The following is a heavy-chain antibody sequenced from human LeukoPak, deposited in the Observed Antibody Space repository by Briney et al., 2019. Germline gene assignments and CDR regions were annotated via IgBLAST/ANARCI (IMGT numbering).Heavy chain of an antibody. V-gene: IGHV3-74*01. CDR2: INSDGSST. Sequence: GGSLRLSCEASGLTFSSYWMHWVRQAPGKGLVWVSRINSDGSSTSYADSVKGRFTISRDNAKNTLYMQMNSLRAEDTAVYYCAREYSSTWYGPSRGFDIWGQGTMVTVFS. CDR1: GLTFSSYW. CDR3: AREYSSTWYGPSRGFDI. D-gene: IGHD6-13*01. J-gene: IGHJ3*02.